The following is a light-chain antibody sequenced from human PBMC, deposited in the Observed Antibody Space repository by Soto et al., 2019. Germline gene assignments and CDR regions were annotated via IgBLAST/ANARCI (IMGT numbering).Light chain of an antibody. J-gene: IGLJ2*01. V-gene: IGLV1-47*01. Sequence: QSVLTQPPSASGTPGQRVTIYCSGSSSNIGSNYVYWYQQLPRTAPKLLLYRDNQRPSGVPDRFSDSKSGTSASLAISGLRSDDEADYYCAAWDDTLSGVVFGGGTKLTVL. CDR1: SSNIGSNY. CDR3: AAWDDTLSGVV. CDR2: RDN.